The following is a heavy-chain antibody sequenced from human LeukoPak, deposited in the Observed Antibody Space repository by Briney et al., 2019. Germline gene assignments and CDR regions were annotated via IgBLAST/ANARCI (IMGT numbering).Heavy chain of an antibody. CDR1: GGSISSYY. CDR2: IYTSGST. D-gene: IGHD1-26*01. J-gene: IGHJ4*02. V-gene: IGHV4-4*09. Sequence: SETLSLTCTGSGGSISSYYWSWIRQPPGKGLEWIGYIYTSGSTNYNPSLKSRVTISVDTSKNQFSLKLSSVTAADTAVYYCARHPTYSGSYEDWGQGTLVTVSS. CDR3: ARHPTYSGSYED.